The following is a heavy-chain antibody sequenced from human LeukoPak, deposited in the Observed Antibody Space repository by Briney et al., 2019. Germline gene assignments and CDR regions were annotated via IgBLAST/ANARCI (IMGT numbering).Heavy chain of an antibody. V-gene: IGHV3-23*01. CDR3: AKEGDSSGYHPVGY. CDR2: ISGSGGST. J-gene: IGHJ4*02. D-gene: IGHD3-22*01. Sequence: GGSLRLSCAASGFTFSSYGMSWVRQAPGKGREGGSAISGSGGSTYYAYSVNGRFTISRDNSNNTLYLQMNSLRAEDTAVYYCAKEGDSSGYHPVGYWGQGTLVTVSS. CDR1: GFTFSSYG.